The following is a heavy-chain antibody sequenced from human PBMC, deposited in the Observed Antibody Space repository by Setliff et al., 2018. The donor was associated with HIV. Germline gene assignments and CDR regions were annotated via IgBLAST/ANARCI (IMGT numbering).Heavy chain of an antibody. CDR2: IDAGNGNP. CDR1: GYSFTTYA. D-gene: IGHD2-8*02. V-gene: IGHV1-3*01. Sequence: GASVKVSCKASGYSFTTYAMHWVRQAPGQRLEWMGWIDAGNGNPKYSQKFQGRVTITRDTSASTAYLELSSLRSEDTAVYYCARDRLLGYYYYYMDVWGKGTTVTVSS. J-gene: IGHJ6*03. CDR3: ARDRLLGYYYYYMDV.